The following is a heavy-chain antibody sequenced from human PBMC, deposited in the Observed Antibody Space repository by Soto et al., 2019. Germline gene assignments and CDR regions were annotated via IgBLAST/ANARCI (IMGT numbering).Heavy chain of an antibody. J-gene: IGHJ6*02. Sequence: GGSLRLSCAASGFTFSSYGMHWVRQAPGKALEWVSTICGSGSCIYYADSVKGRFTISRDNSKNTLYLQMNSLRAEDTAVYYCARDETHRVAARDYYYYYGMDVWGQGTTVTVSS. CDR3: ARDETHRVAARDYYYYYGMDV. CDR1: GFTFSSYG. CDR2: ICGSGSCI. D-gene: IGHD6-6*01. V-gene: IGHV3-NL1*01.